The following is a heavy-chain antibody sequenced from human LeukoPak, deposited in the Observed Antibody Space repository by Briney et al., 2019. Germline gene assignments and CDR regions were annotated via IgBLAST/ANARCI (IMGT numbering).Heavy chain of an antibody. Sequence: SETLSLTCAVSGGSISSSNWWSWVRQPPGKGLEWIGNIYYSGSTYYNPSLKSRVTMSVDTSKNQFFLKLNSVTAADTAVYYCARGRPYSGGYHLDCWGQGTLVTVSP. J-gene: IGHJ4*02. CDR3: ARGRPYSGGYHLDC. D-gene: IGHD1-26*01. CDR1: GGSISSSNW. CDR2: IYYSGST. V-gene: IGHV4-4*02.